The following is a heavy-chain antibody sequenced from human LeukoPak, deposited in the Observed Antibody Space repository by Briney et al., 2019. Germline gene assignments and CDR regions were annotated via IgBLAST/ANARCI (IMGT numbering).Heavy chain of an antibody. CDR3: ARDLTMAAADYLPFDY. CDR2: ISSSSSYI. J-gene: IGHJ4*02. D-gene: IGHD6-13*01. CDR1: GFTFSSYS. V-gene: IGHV3-21*01. Sequence: GSLRLSCAASGFTFSSYSMNWVRQAPGKGLEWVSSISSSSSYIYYADSVKGRFTISRDNAKNSLYLQMNSLRAEDTAVYYCARDLTMAAADYLPFDYWGQGTLVTVSS.